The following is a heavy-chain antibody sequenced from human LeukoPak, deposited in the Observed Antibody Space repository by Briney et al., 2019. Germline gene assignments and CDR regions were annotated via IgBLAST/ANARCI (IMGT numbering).Heavy chain of an antibody. CDR3: ARDLLSSGE. CDR2: IYSGGST. V-gene: IGHV3-53*01. D-gene: IGHD3-16*01. Sequence: GGSLRLSCTTSGFTFTSYTMSWVRQAPGQGLEWVSVIYSGGSTYYADSVKGRFTISRDNSKNTLYLEMNSLRAEDTAVYYCARDLLSSGEWGQGTLVTVSS. J-gene: IGHJ4*02. CDR1: GFTFTSYT.